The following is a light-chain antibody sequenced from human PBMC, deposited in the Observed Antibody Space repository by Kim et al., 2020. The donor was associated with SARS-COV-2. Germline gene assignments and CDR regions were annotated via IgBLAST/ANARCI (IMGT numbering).Light chain of an antibody. V-gene: IGLV3-19*01. CDR3: NSRDSNDDVV. Sequence: VALGQTVRITCQGDSLRSYYATWYQQKPGQAPIVVIYGKNNRPSGIPDRFSGSSSGNTASLTITGTQAGDEADYYCNSRDSNDDVVFGGGNQLTVL. CDR2: GKN. J-gene: IGLJ2*01. CDR1: SLRSYY.